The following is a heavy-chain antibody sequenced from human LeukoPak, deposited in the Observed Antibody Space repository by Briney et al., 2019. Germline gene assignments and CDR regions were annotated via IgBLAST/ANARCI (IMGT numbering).Heavy chain of an antibody. V-gene: IGHV4-30-2*01. D-gene: IGHD5-18*01. Sequence: SETLSLTCAVSGGSISSGGYSWSWIRQPPGKGLEWIGYIYHSGSTYYNPSLKSRVTISVDRSKNQFSLKLSSVTAADTVVYYCARGNTVGYSYGLWFDPWGQGTLVTVSS. CDR2: IYHSGST. J-gene: IGHJ5*02. CDR3: ARGNTVGYSYGLWFDP. CDR1: GGSISSGGYS.